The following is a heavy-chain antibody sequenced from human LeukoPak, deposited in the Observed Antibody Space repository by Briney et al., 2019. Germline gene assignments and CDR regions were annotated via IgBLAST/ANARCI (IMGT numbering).Heavy chain of an antibody. Sequence: GGSLRLSCAASGFTFSSYWMHWVRQVPGKGPVWVAHINNPGTDTTYADAVKGRFTISRDNAKNTLYLQMNSLRADDTAMYYCARGSGGFDYWGQGTLITVSS. CDR1: GFTFSSYW. CDR3: ARGSGGFDY. D-gene: IGHD3-3*01. V-gene: IGHV3-74*01. J-gene: IGHJ4*02. CDR2: INNPGTDT.